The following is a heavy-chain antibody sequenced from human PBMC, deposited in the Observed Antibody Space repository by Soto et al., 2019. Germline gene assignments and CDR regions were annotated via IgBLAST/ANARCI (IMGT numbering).Heavy chain of an antibody. Sequence: GGSLRLSCAASGFTFSSYSMNWVRQAPGKGLEWVSYISSSSSTIYYADSVKGRFTISRDNAKNSLYLQMNSLRAEDTAVYYCARRAEITMVRGVIMDLNYCYMVVWGKGTTVTVS. V-gene: IGHV3-48*01. CDR1: GFTFSSYS. J-gene: IGHJ6*03. CDR3: ARRAEITMVRGVIMDLNYCYMVV. CDR2: ISSSSSTI. D-gene: IGHD3-10*01.